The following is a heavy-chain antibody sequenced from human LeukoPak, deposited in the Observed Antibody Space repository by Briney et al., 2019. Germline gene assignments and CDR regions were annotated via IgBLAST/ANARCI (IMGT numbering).Heavy chain of an antibody. J-gene: IGHJ4*02. CDR1: GFTFDDYG. D-gene: IGHD3-10*01. V-gene: IGHV3-23*01. Sequence: GGSLRLSCAASGFTFDDYGMSWVRQAPGKGLEWVSGISGSGGSTYYVDSVKGRFTISRDNSKNTLYLQMNSLRAKDTAVYYCAKGPMVRGVIDYWGQGTLVTVSS. CDR2: ISGSGGST. CDR3: AKGPMVRGVIDY.